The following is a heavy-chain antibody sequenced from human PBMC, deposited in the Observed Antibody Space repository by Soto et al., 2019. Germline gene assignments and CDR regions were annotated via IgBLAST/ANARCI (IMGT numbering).Heavy chain of an antibody. J-gene: IGHJ4*02. Sequence: QITLKESGPTLVKPTQTLTLTCTFSGFSLSTGAVGVGWIRQPPGEALEWIALVYYNDDIRYSPSLKDRLTITKDTSKNQVVLTLTNMDLVDTATYFCAHGRSVGSTYYFEYWGQGTLVTVSS. CDR1: GFSLSTGAVG. D-gene: IGHD2-2*03. CDR3: AHGRSVGSTYYFEY. V-gene: IGHV2-5*01. CDR2: VYYNDDI.